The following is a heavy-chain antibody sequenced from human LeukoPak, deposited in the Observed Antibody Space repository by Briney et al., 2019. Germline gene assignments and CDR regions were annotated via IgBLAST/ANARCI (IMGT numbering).Heavy chain of an antibody. J-gene: IGHJ4*02. CDR2: INSDGSST. V-gene: IGHV3-74*01. D-gene: IGHD3-16*02. CDR1: GFTFSSYW. Sequence: GGSLRLSCAASGFTFSSYWMHWVRQAPGKGLVWVSRINSDGSSTSYVDSVKGRFTISRDNAKNTLSLQMNSLRAEDTAVYYCARDRNLGELSFWGQGTLVTVSS. CDR3: ARDRNLGELSF.